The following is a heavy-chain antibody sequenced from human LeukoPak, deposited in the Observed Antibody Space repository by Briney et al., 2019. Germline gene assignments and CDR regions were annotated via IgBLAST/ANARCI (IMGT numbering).Heavy chain of an antibody. Sequence: PGRSLRLSCAASGFTFNSYGIHWVRQAPGKGLEWVAFIWYDGSNKYYADSVKGRFTISRDNSKNTLYLQMNSLRAEDTAVYYCARDRVPGSPFDYWGQGALVTVSS. J-gene: IGHJ4*02. D-gene: IGHD3-10*01. CDR2: IWYDGSNK. CDR3: ARDRVPGSPFDY. CDR1: GFTFNSYG. V-gene: IGHV3-33*01.